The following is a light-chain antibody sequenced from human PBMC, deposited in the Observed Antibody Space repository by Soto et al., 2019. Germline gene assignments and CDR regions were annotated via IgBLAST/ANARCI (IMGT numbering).Light chain of an antibody. V-gene: IGLV1-40*01. Sequence: QSVLTQPPSVSGAPSQRVTISCTGNTSNIGAGYDVHWYQQLPGAAPKVLIQSDTKRPSGVPDRFSGSKSGTSASLAITGLQAEDEADYYCQSYDSSLSGSVFGGGTKLTVL. CDR3: QSYDSSLSGSV. J-gene: IGLJ2*01. CDR1: TSNIGAGYD. CDR2: SDT.